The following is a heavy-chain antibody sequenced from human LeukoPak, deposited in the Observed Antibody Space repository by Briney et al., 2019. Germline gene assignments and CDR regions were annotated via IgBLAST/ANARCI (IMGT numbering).Heavy chain of an antibody. CDR1: GGSISSYY. CDR2: IYYSGST. V-gene: IGHV4-59*01. CDR3: ATVGGSGSYLAY. J-gene: IGHJ4*02. D-gene: IGHD3-10*01. Sequence: SETLSLTCTVSGGSISSYYWSWLRQPPGKGREWVGYIYYSGSTNYTPSLKSRGTISVGTSKNQFSLKLSSVTAADAAVYYCATVGGSGSYLAYWGQGTLVTVSS.